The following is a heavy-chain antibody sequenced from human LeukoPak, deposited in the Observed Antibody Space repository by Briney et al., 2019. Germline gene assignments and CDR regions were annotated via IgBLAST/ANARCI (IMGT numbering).Heavy chain of an antibody. V-gene: IGHV3-23*01. D-gene: IGHD6-13*01. CDR3: ARNSIAAATLTDY. CDR1: GFTFSSYA. J-gene: IGHJ4*02. Sequence: GGSLRLSCAASGFTFSSYAMSWVRQAPGKGLEWVSAISGSGGSTYYADSVKGRFTISRDNAKNSLYLQMNSLRDEDTAVYYCARNSIAAATLTDYWGQGTLVTVSS. CDR2: ISGSGGST.